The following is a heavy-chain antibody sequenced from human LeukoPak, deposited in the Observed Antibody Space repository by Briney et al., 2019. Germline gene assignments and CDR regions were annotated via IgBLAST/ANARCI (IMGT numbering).Heavy chain of an antibody. J-gene: IGHJ4*02. D-gene: IGHD6-13*01. V-gene: IGHV1-8*01. CDR2: MNSNSGNT. CDR1: GYTFTSYD. CDR3: ARGRWKQQPPDY. Sequence: GASVKVSCKASGYTFTSYDINWVRQATGQGLEWMGWMNSNSGNTGYAQKFQGGVTMTRNTSISTAYMELSSLRSEDTAVYYCARGRWKQQPPDYWGQGTLVTVSS.